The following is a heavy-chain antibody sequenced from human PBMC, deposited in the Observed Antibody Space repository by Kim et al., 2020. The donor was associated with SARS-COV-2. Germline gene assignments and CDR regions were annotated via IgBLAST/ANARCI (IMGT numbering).Heavy chain of an antibody. V-gene: IGHV3-48*03. D-gene: IGHD6-19*01. CDR3: ARELGSGSGWYGGAFDI. Sequence: VKGRFTISRDKAKNSLYLQMNSLRAEDTAVYYCARELGSGSGWYGGAFDIWGQGTMVTVSS. J-gene: IGHJ3*02.